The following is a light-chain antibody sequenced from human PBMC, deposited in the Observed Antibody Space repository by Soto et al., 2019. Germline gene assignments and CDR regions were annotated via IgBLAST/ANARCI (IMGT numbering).Light chain of an antibody. CDR2: WAS. CDR1: QSVSYSSDKRNC. Sequence: IVMTQSPDSLAVSLGERATINCKSSQSVSYSSDKRNCLAWYQQKPGLPPKLLIYWASTRESGVPDRFSGTVSGTDFTLPISSLQAEDVAVYYCQQYYSSPLTFGGGTKVEIK. V-gene: IGKV4-1*01. J-gene: IGKJ4*01. CDR3: QQYYSSPLT.